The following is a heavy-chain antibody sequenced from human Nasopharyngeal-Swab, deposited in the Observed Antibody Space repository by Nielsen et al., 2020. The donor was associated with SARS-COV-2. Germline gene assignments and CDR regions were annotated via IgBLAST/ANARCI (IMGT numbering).Heavy chain of an antibody. CDR1: GFSLSTSGMC. CDR2: IDWDDDK. Sequence: SGPTLVKPTQTLTLTCTFSGFSLSTSGMCVRWIRQPPGKALEWLALIDWDDDKYYSTSLKTRLTISKDTSKNQVVLTMTNMDPVDTATYYCARMYYYDSSGYSFDYWGQGTLVTVSS. CDR3: ARMYYYDSSGYSFDY. J-gene: IGHJ4*02. V-gene: IGHV2-70*01. D-gene: IGHD3-22*01.